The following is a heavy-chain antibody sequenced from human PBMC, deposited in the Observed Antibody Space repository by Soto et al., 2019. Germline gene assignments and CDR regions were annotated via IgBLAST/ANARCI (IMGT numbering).Heavy chain of an antibody. Sequence: SVKVSCKASGVTFSSYAISWVRQAPGQGLEWMGGIIPIFGTANYAQKFQGRVTITADESTSTAYMELSSLRSEDTAVYYCARGGTDILTGYYDYWGQGTLVTVSS. CDR1: GVTFSSYA. CDR2: IIPIFGTA. D-gene: IGHD3-9*01. CDR3: ARGGTDILTGYYDY. V-gene: IGHV1-69*13. J-gene: IGHJ4*02.